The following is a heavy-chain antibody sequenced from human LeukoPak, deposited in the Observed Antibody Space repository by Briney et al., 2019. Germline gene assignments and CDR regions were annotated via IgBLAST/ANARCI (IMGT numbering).Heavy chain of an antibody. CDR1: GGSINYYY. CDR3: ARQGVGATDC. CDR2: IYYSGGT. Sequence: SETLSLTCTVSGGSINYYYWMWIRQPPGKGLEWIGYIYYSGGTHYNPSLKSRVTMLVDTSKNQFSLRLISVTAVDTAVYYCARQGVGATDCWGQGTLVTVSS. J-gene: IGHJ4*02. V-gene: IGHV4-59*08. D-gene: IGHD1-26*01.